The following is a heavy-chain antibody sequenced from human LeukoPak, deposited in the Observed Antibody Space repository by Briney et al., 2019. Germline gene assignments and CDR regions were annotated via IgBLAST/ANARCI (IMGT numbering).Heavy chain of an antibody. CDR1: GFTFTNYA. CDR2: LSGSGNDT. Sequence: GGSLRLSCAASGFTFTNYAMSWVRQAPGKGLEWVSGLSGSGNDTYYADSVKGRFTISRDNAKNSLYLQMNSLRAEDTAVYYCARANHYGDYDYWGQGTLVTVSS. J-gene: IGHJ4*02. CDR3: ARANHYGDYDY. V-gene: IGHV3-23*01. D-gene: IGHD4-17*01.